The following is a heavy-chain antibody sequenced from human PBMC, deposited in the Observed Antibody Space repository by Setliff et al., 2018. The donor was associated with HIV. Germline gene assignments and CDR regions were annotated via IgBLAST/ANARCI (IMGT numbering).Heavy chain of an antibody. CDR2: ITPIVSLP. V-gene: IGHV1-69*05. D-gene: IGHD3-9*01. CDR3: AGSILTGYYTFGADY. Sequence: SVKVSCKSFGGTFNTYGISWVRQAPGQGPEWMGGITPIVSLPNYAQRFHGRVTITTDESTGTAYMELSSLRSEDTAVYYCAGSILTGYYTFGADYWGQGTLVTVSS. J-gene: IGHJ4*02. CDR1: GGTFNTYG.